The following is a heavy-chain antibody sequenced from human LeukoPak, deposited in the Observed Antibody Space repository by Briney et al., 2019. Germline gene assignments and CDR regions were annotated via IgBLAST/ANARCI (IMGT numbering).Heavy chain of an antibody. CDR2: ISAYNGNT. V-gene: IGHV1-18*01. J-gene: IGHJ6*03. Sequence: ASVKVSCKASGGTFSSYAISWVRQAPGQGLEWMGWISAYNGNTNYAQKLQGRVTMTTDTSTSTAYMELRSLRSDDTAVYYCARDERGYYYYMDVWGKGTTVTVSS. CDR3: ARDERGYYYYMDV. CDR1: GGTFSSYA.